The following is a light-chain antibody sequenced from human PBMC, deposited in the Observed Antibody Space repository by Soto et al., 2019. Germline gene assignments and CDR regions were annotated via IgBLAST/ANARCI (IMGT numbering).Light chain of an antibody. V-gene: IGLV1-40*01. Sequence: QSVLTQPPSVSGAPGQRVTISCTGSGSNIGAGYDVHWYQQLPGTAPKPLIYGNNNRPSGVPDRFSGSKSVSATSASLAITGLQAEDEADYYCQSYDTSLGGSGVFGTGTKLTVL. CDR3: QSYDTSLGGSGV. CDR2: GNN. CDR1: GSNIGAGYD. J-gene: IGLJ1*01.